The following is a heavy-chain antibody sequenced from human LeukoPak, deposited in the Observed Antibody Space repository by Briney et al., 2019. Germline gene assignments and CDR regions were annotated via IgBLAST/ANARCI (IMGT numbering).Heavy chain of an antibody. V-gene: IGHV1-8*01. CDR2: MNPNSGNT. D-gene: IGHD4-17*01. J-gene: IGHJ6*02. CDR3: ARMTTVTTWLGASYYGMDV. Sequence: ASVKVSCKASGYTFTSYDINWVRQAPGQGLEWMGWMNPNSGNTGYAQKFQGRVTMTRNTSISTAYMELSSLRSEDTAVYYCARMTTVTTWLGASYYGMDVWGQGTTVTVFS. CDR1: GYTFTSYD.